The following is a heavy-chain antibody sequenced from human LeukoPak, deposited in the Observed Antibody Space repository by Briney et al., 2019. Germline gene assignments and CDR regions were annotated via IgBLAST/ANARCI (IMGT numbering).Heavy chain of an antibody. CDR2: INHSGST. V-gene: IGHV4-34*01. D-gene: IGHD6-13*01. Sequence: SETLSLTCAVYGGSFSGYYWSWIRQPPGKGLEWIGGINHSGSTNYNPSLKSRVTISVDTSKNQFSLKLSSVTAADTAVYYCARGLFVVGSWYKSEVDAFDIWGQGTMVIFSS. J-gene: IGHJ3*02. CDR3: ARGLFVVGSWYKSEVDAFDI. CDR1: GGSFSGYY.